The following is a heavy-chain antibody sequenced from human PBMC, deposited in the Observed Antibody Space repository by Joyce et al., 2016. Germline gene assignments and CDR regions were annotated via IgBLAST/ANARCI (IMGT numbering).Heavy chain of an antibody. CDR1: GFIFRSYS. CDR3: ARDVLTTVTKAYGY. V-gene: IGHV3-21*01. J-gene: IGHJ4*02. Sequence: EVQLVESGGGLVMPGESLRLSCTASGFIFRSYSMTWVRQAPGKGLEWVSSISRDNTYIFHADSVKGRFTISRDNARNSLYLQMNSLRAEDTAVYYCARDVLTTVTKAYGYWGQGTLVAVSS. CDR2: ISRDNTYI. D-gene: IGHD4-11*01.